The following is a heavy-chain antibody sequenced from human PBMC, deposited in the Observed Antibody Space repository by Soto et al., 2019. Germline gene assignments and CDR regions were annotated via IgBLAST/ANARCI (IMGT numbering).Heavy chain of an antibody. Sequence: SETLSLTCTVSGGSISSYYWSWIRQPPGKGLEWIGYIYYSGSTNYNPSLKSRVTISVDTSKNQFSLKLSSVTAADTAVYYCARVDSSSWTYFDYWGQGTLVTSPQ. D-gene: IGHD6-13*01. J-gene: IGHJ4*02. CDR2: IYYSGST. CDR1: GGSISSYY. V-gene: IGHV4-59*01. CDR3: ARVDSSSWTYFDY.